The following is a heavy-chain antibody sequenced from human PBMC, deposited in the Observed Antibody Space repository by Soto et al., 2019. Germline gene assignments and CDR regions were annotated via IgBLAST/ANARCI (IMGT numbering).Heavy chain of an antibody. CDR2: IYYSGST. Sequence: SDTLSLTCTVSGGSINSEHYHWTWIRQAPGKGLEWIGCIYYSGSTNYNTSLKSRITISVDTSKNQFSLKLSSVTAADTAVYYCARDREYSSSDYYYYMDVWGKGTTVNVSS. CDR3: ARDREYSSSDYYYYMDV. J-gene: IGHJ6*03. V-gene: IGHV4-39*07. CDR1: GGSINSEHYH. D-gene: IGHD6-6*01.